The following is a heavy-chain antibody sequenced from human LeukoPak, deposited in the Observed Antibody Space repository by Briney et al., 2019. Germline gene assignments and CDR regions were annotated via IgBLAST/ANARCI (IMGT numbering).Heavy chain of an antibody. CDR2: IYYSGST. D-gene: IGHD3-16*02. Sequence: PSETLSLTCTVSGGSISSYYWSWIRQPPGKGLEWIGYIYYSGSTNYNPSLKSRVTISVDTSKNQLSLKLSSVTAADTAVYYCARVNDYVWGSYRQIPTYDYWGQGTLVTVSS. J-gene: IGHJ4*02. V-gene: IGHV4-59*01. CDR3: ARVNDYVWGSYRQIPTYDY. CDR1: GGSISSYY.